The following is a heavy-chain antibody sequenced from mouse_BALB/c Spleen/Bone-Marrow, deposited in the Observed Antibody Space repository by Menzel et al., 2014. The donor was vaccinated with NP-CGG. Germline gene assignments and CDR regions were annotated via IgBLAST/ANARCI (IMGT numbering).Heavy chain of an antibody. CDR3: ARVADTFYYGSSYWYFDV. J-gene: IGHJ1*01. V-gene: IGHV5-6-5*01. CDR2: ISSGGST. D-gene: IGHD1-1*01. Sequence: DVMLVESGGGLVKPGGSLKLSCAASGFTFSSYAMSWVRQTPEKRLEWVASISSGGSTYYPDSVKGRFTISKDNVRNILYLQMSSLRSEDTAMYCCARVADTFYYGSSYWYFDVWGAGTTVTVSS. CDR1: GFTFSSYA.